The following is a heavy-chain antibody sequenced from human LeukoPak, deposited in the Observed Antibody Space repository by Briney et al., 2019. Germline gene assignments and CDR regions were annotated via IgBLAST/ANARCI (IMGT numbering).Heavy chain of an antibody. Sequence: GGSLRLSCAASAFTFSDYSMNWVRQAPGKGLEWVSSISSRSTYRYYADSVKGRFTISRDNAKNSLCLQMNSLRAEDTAVYYCARDMTTATTCYLQHWGQGTLVTVSS. J-gene: IGHJ1*01. CDR3: ARDMTTATTCYLQH. CDR2: ISSRSTYR. CDR1: AFTFSDYS. D-gene: IGHD4-17*01. V-gene: IGHV3-21*06.